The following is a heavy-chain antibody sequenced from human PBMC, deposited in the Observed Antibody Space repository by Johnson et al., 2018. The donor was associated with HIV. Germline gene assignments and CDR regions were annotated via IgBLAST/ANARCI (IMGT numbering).Heavy chain of an antibody. CDR2: IKEDGSQK. J-gene: IGHJ3*02. CDR1: GFTFSDYY. CDR3: ARDRTTVVWNDAFDI. Sequence: VQLMESGGGLVKPGGSLRLSCAASGFTFSDYYMSWIRQAPGKGLEWVANIKEDGSQKYYADSVKGRFTISRDNAKNSLYLQMNSLRAEDTAVYYCARDRTTVVWNDAFDIWGQGTMVTVSS. D-gene: IGHD4-23*01. V-gene: IGHV3-7*01.